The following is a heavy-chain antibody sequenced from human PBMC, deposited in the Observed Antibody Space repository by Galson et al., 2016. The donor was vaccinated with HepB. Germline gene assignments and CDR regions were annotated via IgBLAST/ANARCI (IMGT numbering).Heavy chain of an antibody. J-gene: IGHJ1*01. V-gene: IGHV3-7*03. CDR2: TNTDGSEK. CDR3: VRDLGVGPAEYFHH. CDR1: GFTFSNYW. Sequence: SLRLSCAASGFTFSNYWMTWMRQSPGKGLEWVANTNTDGSEKYYLDSVKGRFTISRDNARNSLYLQMNSLRAEDTAVYYCVRDLGVGPAEYFHHWGQGTLVTVSS.